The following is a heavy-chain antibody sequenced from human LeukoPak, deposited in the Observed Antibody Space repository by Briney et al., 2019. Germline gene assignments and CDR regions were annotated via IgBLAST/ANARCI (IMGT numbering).Heavy chain of an antibody. Sequence: PSETLSLTCTVSGYSISSGYYWGWIRQPPGKGLEWIGSIYHSGSTYYNPSLKSRVTISVDTSKNQFSLKLSSVTAADTAVYYCARVGDGYNFPDAFDIWGQGTMVTVSS. V-gene: IGHV4-38-2*02. CDR1: GYSISSGYY. CDR2: IYHSGST. J-gene: IGHJ3*02. D-gene: IGHD5-24*01. CDR3: ARVGDGYNFPDAFDI.